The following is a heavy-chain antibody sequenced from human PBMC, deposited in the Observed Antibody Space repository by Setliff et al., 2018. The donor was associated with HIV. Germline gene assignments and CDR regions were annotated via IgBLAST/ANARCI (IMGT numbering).Heavy chain of an antibody. CDR3: ARDSLISPNHFLEY. Sequence: GGSLRLSCAASGFTFNTYAMHWVRQAPGKGLEWVAVTSNDGNTQYYADSVKGRITISRDNSKNTLYLQMNSLTPEDTAFYYCARDSLISPNHFLEYWGQGILVTVSS. J-gene: IGHJ4*02. CDR1: GFTFNTYA. CDR2: TSNDGNTQ. D-gene: IGHD2-21*01. V-gene: IGHV3-30*04.